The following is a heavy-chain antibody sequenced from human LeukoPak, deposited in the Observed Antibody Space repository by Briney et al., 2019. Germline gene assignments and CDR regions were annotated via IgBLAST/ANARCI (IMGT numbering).Heavy chain of an antibody. CDR1: GYTLTELS. J-gene: IGHJ1*01. CDR3: ARGYCSSTSCYTAYFQH. V-gene: IGHV1-24*01. Sequence: ASVKVSWKVSGYTLTELSMHWVRQAPGKGLEWMGGFDPEDGETIYAQKFQGRVTITADESTSTAYMELSSLRSEDTAVYYCARGYCSSTSCYTAYFQHWGQGTLVTVSS. D-gene: IGHD2-2*02. CDR2: FDPEDGET.